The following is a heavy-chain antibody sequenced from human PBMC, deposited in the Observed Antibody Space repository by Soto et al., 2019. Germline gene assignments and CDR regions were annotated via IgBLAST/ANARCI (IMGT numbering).Heavy chain of an antibody. D-gene: IGHD1-1*01. CDR3: ARTGHQGGAEFDY. CDR1: GDSVSSSSAA. V-gene: IGHV6-1*01. CDR2: TYYRSKWSS. J-gene: IGHJ4*02. Sequence: SQTLSLTCVISGDSVSSSSAAWNWIRQSPSRGLEWLGRTYYRSKWSSNYAVSVKSRITINPDTSKNQFSLQLNSVTPEDTAVYYCARTGHQGGAEFDYWGQGTLVTVSS.